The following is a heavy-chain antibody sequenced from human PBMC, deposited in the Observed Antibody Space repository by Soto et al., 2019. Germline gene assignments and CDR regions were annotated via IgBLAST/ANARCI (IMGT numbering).Heavy chain of an antibody. CDR1: GGSIISYY. J-gene: IGHJ4*02. V-gene: IGHV4-59*01. D-gene: IGHD5-12*01. Sequence: PTETLSLTCTVSGGSIISYYWSWIRQPPGKGLEWIGYIYYSGSTNYNPSLKRRVTISVDTYKNQFSLKLSSVTAADPAVYFCARTERWLQSPLAYWGQGTLVTVSS. CDR3: ARTERWLQSPLAY. CDR2: IYYSGST.